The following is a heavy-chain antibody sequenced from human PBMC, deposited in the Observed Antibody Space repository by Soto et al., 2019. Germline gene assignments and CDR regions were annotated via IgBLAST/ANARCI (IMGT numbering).Heavy chain of an antibody. D-gene: IGHD3-10*01. Sequence: ASVKVSCKASGYTFTSCYMHWVRQAPGQGLEWMRIINPSGGSTTYAQKFQGRVTMTRDTSTSTVYMELSSLRSEDTAVYYCARDSRALLWFGELYPYGMDVWGQGTTVTVSS. J-gene: IGHJ6*02. V-gene: IGHV1-46*01. CDR2: INPSGGST. CDR3: ARDSRALLWFGELYPYGMDV. CDR1: GYTFTSCY.